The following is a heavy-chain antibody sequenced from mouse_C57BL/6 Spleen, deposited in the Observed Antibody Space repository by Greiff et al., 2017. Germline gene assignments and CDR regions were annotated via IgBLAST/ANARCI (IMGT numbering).Heavy chain of an antibody. Sequence: EVQLQQSGPELVKPGASVKISCKASGYSFTSYYMNWVKQSPEKSLEWIGEINPSTGGTTYNQKFKAKATLTVDKSSSTAYMQLKSLTSEDSAVYYCARNGDYYGPKGFAYWGQGTLVTVSA. D-gene: IGHD1-1*01. V-gene: IGHV1-42*01. J-gene: IGHJ3*01. CDR2: INPSTGGT. CDR1: GYSFTSYY. CDR3: ARNGDYYGPKGFAY.